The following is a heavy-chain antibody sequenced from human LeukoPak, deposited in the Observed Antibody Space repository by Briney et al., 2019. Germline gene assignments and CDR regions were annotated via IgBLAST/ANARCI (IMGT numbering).Heavy chain of an antibody. CDR1: GYTFASYY. CDR3: ARFPLRRYYFDY. J-gene: IGHJ4*02. Sequence: ASVKVSCKASGYTFASYYMHWVRQAPGQGLEWMGIINPSGGSTSYAQKFQGRVTMTRDTSTSTVYMELSSLRSEDTAVYYCARFPLRRYYFDYWGQGTLVTVSS. D-gene: IGHD4-23*01. CDR2: INPSGGST. V-gene: IGHV1-46*01.